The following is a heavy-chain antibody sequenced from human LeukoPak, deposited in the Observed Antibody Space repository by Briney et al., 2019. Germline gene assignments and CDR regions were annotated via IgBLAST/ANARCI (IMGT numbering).Heavy chain of an antibody. J-gene: IGHJ4*02. CDR2: IYYSESI. V-gene: IGHV4-59*08. Sequence: PSETLSLTCTVSGGSLSNYYWSWIRQPPGKGLEWIGYIYYSESINYNPSLKSRVTISVDMSKNQFSLQLSSVTAADTAVYYCARQSRDGDYIAKLFDYWGQGTLVTVSS. CDR1: GGSLSNYY. CDR3: ARQSRDGDYIAKLFDY. D-gene: IGHD4-17*01.